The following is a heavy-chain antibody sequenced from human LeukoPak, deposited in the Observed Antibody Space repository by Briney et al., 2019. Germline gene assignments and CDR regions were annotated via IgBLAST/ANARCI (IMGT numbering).Heavy chain of an antibody. CDR3: ARVGPAVAGTCDFDY. J-gene: IGHJ4*02. D-gene: IGHD6-19*01. CDR2: VYRSGST. V-gene: IGHV4-4*02. CDR1: GFTFSSYGM. Sequence: GSLRLSCAASGFTFSSYGMSWVRQSPGKGLQWIGEVYRSGSTNFNPSLKSRVTISVDTSKNQFSLKLSSVTAADTAVYYCARVGPAVAGTCDFDYWGQGTLVTVSS.